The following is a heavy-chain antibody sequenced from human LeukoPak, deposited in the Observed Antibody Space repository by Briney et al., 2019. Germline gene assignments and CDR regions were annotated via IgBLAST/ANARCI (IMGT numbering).Heavy chain of an antibody. J-gene: IGHJ4*02. Sequence: GGSLRLSCAASGFTFSSYAMSWVRQAPGKGLEWISYISSSGNIYYADSVKGRFTISRDNAKNSLYLQMNSLRDEDTAVYYCARVGYYGSGSPGGFDYWGQGTLVTVSS. CDR1: GFTFSSYA. D-gene: IGHD3-10*01. CDR2: ISSSGNI. V-gene: IGHV3-48*02. CDR3: ARVGYYGSGSPGGFDY.